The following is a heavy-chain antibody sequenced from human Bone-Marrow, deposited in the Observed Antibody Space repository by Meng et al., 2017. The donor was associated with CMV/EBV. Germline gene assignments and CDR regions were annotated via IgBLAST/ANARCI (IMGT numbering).Heavy chain of an antibody. CDR1: GGSIKNYY. J-gene: IGHJ5*02. CDR3: AKGYSNYRA. D-gene: IGHD4-11*01. V-gene: IGHV4-59*01. CDR2: VYFSGTT. Sequence: SETLSLTCTVSGGSIKNYYWTWIRQPPGKGLEWIGYVYFSGTTNYNPSLKSRVTISADTSKNQFSLKLSSVTAADTAVYYRAKGYSNYRAWGQGTLVTVS.